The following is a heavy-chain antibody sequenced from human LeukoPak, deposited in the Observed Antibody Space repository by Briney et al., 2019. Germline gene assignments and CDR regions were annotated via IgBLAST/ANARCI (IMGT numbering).Heavy chain of an antibody. CDR1: GFTYSNAW. V-gene: IGHV3-15*01. D-gene: IGHD2-15*01. Sequence: PGGSLRLSCAVSGFTYSNAWMGWVRQAPGKELEWVGRIKSKTDGLTTDYAAPVKGRFTISRDDSKNTLYLQMNSLKTEDTAVYYCTTQATLVVPPFDYWGQGTLVTVSS. J-gene: IGHJ4*02. CDR3: TTQATLVVPPFDY. CDR2: IKSKTDGLTT.